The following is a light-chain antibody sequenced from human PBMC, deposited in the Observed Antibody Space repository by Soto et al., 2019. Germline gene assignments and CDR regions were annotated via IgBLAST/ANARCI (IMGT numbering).Light chain of an antibody. CDR3: SSYTISSTLYV. CDR2: DVT. J-gene: IGLJ1*01. V-gene: IGLV2-14*01. Sequence: LTKPASVTGSPGQSLTISCTETSSDVGGYNYVSWYQQHPGKAPKLMIYDVTNRPSGVSNRFSGSKSGNTASLTISGLQAEDEADYYCSSYTISSTLYVFGTGTKVTVL. CDR1: SSDVGGYNY.